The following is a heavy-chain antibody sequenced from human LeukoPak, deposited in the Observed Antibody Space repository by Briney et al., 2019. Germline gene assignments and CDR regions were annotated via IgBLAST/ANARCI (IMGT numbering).Heavy chain of an antibody. CDR3: ATKVAVGGD. Sequence: GSLRLFCAASGSTFSSNWKSWVRPAPGGGLEWVANIKQDGSETYYVDSVKGRFTISRDNAKNSLYLQMNSLRAEDTAVYYCATKVAVGGDWGQGTLVTVSS. J-gene: IGHJ4*02. CDR2: IKQDGSET. CDR1: GSTFSSNW. V-gene: IGHV3-7*01. D-gene: IGHD6-19*01.